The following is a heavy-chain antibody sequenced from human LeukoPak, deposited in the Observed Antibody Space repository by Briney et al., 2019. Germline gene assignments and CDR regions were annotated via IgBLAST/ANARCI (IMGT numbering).Heavy chain of an antibody. CDR1: GDSITSSAYY. D-gene: IGHD5-18*01. V-gene: IGHV4-39*01. CDR3: ARLGNKAVVTVDY. Sequence: SETLSLTCTVSGDSITSSAYYWGWIRQPPGKGLEWIGGIYYSGSTYYSPSLKSRVTISVDTSRNQFSLNLSSVTAPDTAVYYCARLGNKAVVTVDYWGQGTLVTVSS. CDR2: IYYSGST. J-gene: IGHJ4*02.